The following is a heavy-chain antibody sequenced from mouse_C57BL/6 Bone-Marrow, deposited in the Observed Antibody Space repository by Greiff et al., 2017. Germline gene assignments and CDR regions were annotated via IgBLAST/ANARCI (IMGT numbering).Heavy chain of an antibody. CDR2: INYDGSST. CDR1: GFTFSDYY. V-gene: IGHV5-16*01. D-gene: IGHD1-1*01. CDR3: ARAGDNYGSNYGYYAMDY. J-gene: IGHJ4*01. Sequence: VQLVESEGGLVQPGSSMKLSCTASGFTFSDYYMAWVRQVPEKGLEWVANINYDGSSTYYLDSLKSRFIISRDNAKNILYLQMSSLKSEDTSTYYCARAGDNYGSNYGYYAMDYWCQGTSVTGSS.